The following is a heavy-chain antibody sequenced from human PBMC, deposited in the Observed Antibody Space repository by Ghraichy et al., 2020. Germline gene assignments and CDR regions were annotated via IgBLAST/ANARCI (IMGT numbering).Heavy chain of an antibody. D-gene: IGHD3-22*01. J-gene: IGHJ4*02. CDR1: GGSFSGYY. CDR2: INHSGST. V-gene: IGHV4-34*01. CDR3: ARGFPDSSGYWPFDY. Sequence: SQTLSLTCAVYGGSFSGYYWSWIRQPPGKGLEWIGEINHSGSTNYNPSLKSRVTISVDTSKNQFSLKLSSVTAADTAVYYCARGFPDSSGYWPFDYWGQGTLVTVSS.